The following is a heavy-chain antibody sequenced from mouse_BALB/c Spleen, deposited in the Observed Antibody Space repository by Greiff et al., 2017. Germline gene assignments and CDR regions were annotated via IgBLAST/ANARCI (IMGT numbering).Heavy chain of an antibody. CDR3: ARCEDGFDY. CDR2: IDPANGNT. J-gene: IGHJ2*01. V-gene: IGHV14-3*02. CDR1: GFNIKDTY. Sequence: EVQRVESGAELVKPGASVKLSCTASGFNIKDTYMHWVKQRPEQGLEWIGRIDPANGNTKYDPKFQGKATITADTSSNTAYLQLSSLTSEDTAVYYCARCEDGFDYWGQGTTLTVSS.